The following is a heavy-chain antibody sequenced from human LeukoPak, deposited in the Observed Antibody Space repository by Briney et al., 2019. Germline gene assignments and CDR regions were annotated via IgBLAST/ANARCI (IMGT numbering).Heavy chain of an antibody. V-gene: IGHV4-59*01. J-gene: IGHJ6*03. D-gene: IGHD3-10*01. CDR1: GGSISSYH. Sequence: SETLSLTCTVSGGSISSYHWSWIRQPPGKGLEWIGYIYYSGSTNYNLSLKSRVTISVDTSKNQFSLKLSSVTAADTAVYYCARMGWFGELSHYYYYYMDVWGKGTTVTVSS. CDR3: ARMGWFGELSHYYYYYMDV. CDR2: IYYSGST.